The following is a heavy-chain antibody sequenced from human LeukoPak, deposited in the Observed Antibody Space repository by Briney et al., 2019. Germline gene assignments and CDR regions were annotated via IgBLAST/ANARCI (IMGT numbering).Heavy chain of an antibody. CDR1: GASVRSDSHY. CDR2: VYYSGRT. CDR3: VRETATYYYDSRGYYRQIEVFDI. V-gene: IGHV4-61*01. J-gene: IGHJ3*02. Sequence: SETLSLTCSVSGASVRSDSHYWSWIRQPPGKGLEWIGNVYYSGRTAYSPSLKSRVTISVDISKDQFSLQLNSVTAADTAVYYCVRETATYYYDSRGYYRQIEVFDIWGQGTPVIVSS. D-gene: IGHD3-22*01.